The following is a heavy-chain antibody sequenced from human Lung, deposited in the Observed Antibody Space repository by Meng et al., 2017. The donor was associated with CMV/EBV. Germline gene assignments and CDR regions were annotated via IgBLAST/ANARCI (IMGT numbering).Heavy chain of an antibody. J-gene: IGHJ6*02. V-gene: IGHV1-69*10. CDR2: IIPILGIA. CDR1: GGTFSSYT. D-gene: IGHD2-2*02. CDR3: ATSFYCSTTNCYTYYGLDV. Sequence: SVKVSXKASGGTFSSYTINWVRQAPGQGLEWMGGIIPILGIANSAQKFQGRVTITADKSTSTAYVELSSLKSEDTAVYYCATSFYCSTTNCYTYYGLDVWGQGTXVTVAS.